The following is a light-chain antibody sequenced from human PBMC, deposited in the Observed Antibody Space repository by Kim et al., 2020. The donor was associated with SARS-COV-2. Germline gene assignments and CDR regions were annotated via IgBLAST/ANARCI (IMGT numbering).Light chain of an antibody. J-gene: IGKJ5*01. CDR3: QQYYAYPIT. CDR1: QGIRNY. CDR2: GAS. Sequence: DIQMTQSPSSLSASVGHRVTITCRASQGIRNYLAWFQQKPGRAPKSLIYGASSLHSGVPSKFSGSGSGTEFTLTIRSLQPEDSATYYCQQYYAYPITFGQGTRLEIK. V-gene: IGKV1-16*02.